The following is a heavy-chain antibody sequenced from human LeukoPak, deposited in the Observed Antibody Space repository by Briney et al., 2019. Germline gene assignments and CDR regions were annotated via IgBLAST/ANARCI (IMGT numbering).Heavy chain of an antibody. V-gene: IGHV4-30-4*01. J-gene: IGHJ5*02. CDR3: VRGRGTAVTTGNWFDP. CDR2: IHYSGST. CDR1: GGSISSGNYY. D-gene: IGHD4-17*01. Sequence: SETLSLTCTVSGGSISSGNYYWNWIRQPPGKGLECIGYIHYSGSTYYNPSLKSRVTISVDTSKNQFSLKLGSVTAADTAVYYCVRGRGTAVTTGNWFDPWGQGTLVTVSS.